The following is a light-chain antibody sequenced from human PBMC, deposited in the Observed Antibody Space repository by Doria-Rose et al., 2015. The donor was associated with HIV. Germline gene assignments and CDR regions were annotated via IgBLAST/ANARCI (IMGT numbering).Light chain of an antibody. CDR3: HQYGTSWT. J-gene: IGKJ1*01. Sequence: EIVTTQPPGTLSLSPGERATLSCRASQSFSSTYLAWYQQKPGQAPGLLIYDGSTRATGIPDRFSASGSGTDFTLTINRLEPEDFALYYCHQYGTSWTFGQGTKVEI. CDR2: DGS. CDR1: QSFSSTY. V-gene: IGKV3-20*01.